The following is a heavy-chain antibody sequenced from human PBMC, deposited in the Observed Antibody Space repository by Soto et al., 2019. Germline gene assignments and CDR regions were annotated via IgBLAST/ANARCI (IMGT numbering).Heavy chain of an antibody. J-gene: IGHJ3*02. CDR1: CYSFTING. CDR2: ISADKGNT. V-gene: IGHV1-18*01. Sequence: GASVKVACKASCYSFTINGISWVRQAPGQGLEWMGWISADKGNTNYAQKLQGRVTMTRDTSTSTVYMELRSLRSEDTAVYFCARDRAHGFDIWGQGTMVTVSS. CDR3: ARDRAHGFDI.